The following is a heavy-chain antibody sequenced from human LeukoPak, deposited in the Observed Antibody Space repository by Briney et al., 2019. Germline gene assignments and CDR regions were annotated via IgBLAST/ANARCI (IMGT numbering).Heavy chain of an antibody. CDR3: ARTATYYDFWSGYWDGRWFDP. CDR1: GGSISSYY. J-gene: IGHJ5*02. V-gene: IGHV4-4*09. CDR2: IYTSGST. D-gene: IGHD3-3*01. Sequence: SETLSLTCAVSGGSISSYYWSWIRQPPGKGLEWIGYIYTSGSTNYNPSLKNRVTISVDTSKNQFSLKLSSVTAVDTAVYYCARTATYYDFWSGYWDGRWFDPWGQGTLVTVSS.